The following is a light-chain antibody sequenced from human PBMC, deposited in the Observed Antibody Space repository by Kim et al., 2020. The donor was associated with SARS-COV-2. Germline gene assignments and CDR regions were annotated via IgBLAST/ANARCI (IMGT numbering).Light chain of an antibody. J-gene: IGKJ1*01. V-gene: IGKV1-27*01. CDR1: QGISSY. CDR3: QKYNTAPWT. CDR2: AAT. Sequence: SVGDGITSSCRASQGISSYLAWYQQKPGEPPKLLIYAATTLQFGVSTRFSGSGSGTDFTLTISDLQPEDVATYYCQKYNTAPWTFGHGTKVDIK.